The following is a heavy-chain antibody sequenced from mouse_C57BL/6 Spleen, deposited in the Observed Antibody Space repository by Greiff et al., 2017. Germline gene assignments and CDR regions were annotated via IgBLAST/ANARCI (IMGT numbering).Heavy chain of an antibody. D-gene: IGHD2-4*01. V-gene: IGHV1-72*01. CDR2: IDPNSGGT. J-gene: IGHJ4*01. CDR1: GYTFTSYW. CDR3: ARGVYYDYDGYYAMDY. Sequence: QVQLQQPGAELMKPGASVKLSCKASGYTFTSYWMHWVKQRPGRGLEWIGRIDPNSGGTKYNEKFKSKATLTVDKPSSTAYMQLSSLTSEDSAVYYGARGVYYDYDGYYAMDYWGQGTSVTVSS.